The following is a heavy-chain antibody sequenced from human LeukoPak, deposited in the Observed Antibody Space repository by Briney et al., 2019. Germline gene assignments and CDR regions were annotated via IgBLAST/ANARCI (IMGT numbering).Heavy chain of an antibody. Sequence: GGSLRLSCAASGFTLSSCWMSWVRQAPGKGLEWVANIKQDGSEIYYVDSVKGRFTISRDNAKNSLYLQMNSLRAEDTAVYYCARDEPNLYSGSLGWGQGTLVTVSS. V-gene: IGHV3-7*04. J-gene: IGHJ4*02. CDR1: GFTLSSCW. CDR2: IKQDGSEI. CDR3: ARDEPNLYSGSLG. D-gene: IGHD1-26*01.